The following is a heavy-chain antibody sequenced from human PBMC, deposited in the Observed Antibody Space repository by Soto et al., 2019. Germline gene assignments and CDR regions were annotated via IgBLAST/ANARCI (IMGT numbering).Heavy chain of an antibody. D-gene: IGHD6-13*01. CDR3: ARDLAAVPRAFDY. CDR2: VYYTGTT. V-gene: IGHV4-59*01. CDR1: GGSISSYF. Sequence: QVQLQESGPGLLKPSETLSLTCTVSGGSISSYFYIWVRQPPGKGLEWIGSVYYTGTTDYNPSLKSRVTISVDTSKKQFARNLRSVTAAHTAVYYWARDLAAVPRAFDYWGRGTLVTVSS. J-gene: IGHJ4*02.